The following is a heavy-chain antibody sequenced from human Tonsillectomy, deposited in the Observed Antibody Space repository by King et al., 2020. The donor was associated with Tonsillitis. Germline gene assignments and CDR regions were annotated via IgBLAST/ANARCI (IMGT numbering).Heavy chain of an antibody. CDR1: GFTFSSYG. CDR2: ISYDGGNK. D-gene: IGHD1-26*01. V-gene: IGHV3-30*18. J-gene: IGHJ6*02. Sequence: VQLVESGGGVVQPGRSLRLSCAASGFTFSSYGIYWVRQAPGKGLEWVAVISYDGGNKYYADSVKGRFTISRDNSKNTLYLQMNSLRAEDTAVYYCAKETWTYSGSYFYGMDVWGQGTTVTVSS. CDR3: AKETWTYSGSYFYGMDV.